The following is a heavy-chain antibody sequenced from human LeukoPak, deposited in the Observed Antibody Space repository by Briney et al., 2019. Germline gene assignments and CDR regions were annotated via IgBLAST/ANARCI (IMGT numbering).Heavy chain of an antibody. D-gene: IGHD6-19*01. CDR2: INHRGST. J-gene: IGHJ3*02. CDR1: GGSISSGGYS. Sequence: SSETLSLTCAVSGGSISSGGYSWTWIRQPPGKGLEWIGEINHRGSTHYNPSLKSRVTISVDTSKKQFSLKLSSVTAADTAVYYCATYSTGFDIWGQGTVVTVSS. V-gene: IGHV4-34*01. CDR3: ATYSTGFDI.